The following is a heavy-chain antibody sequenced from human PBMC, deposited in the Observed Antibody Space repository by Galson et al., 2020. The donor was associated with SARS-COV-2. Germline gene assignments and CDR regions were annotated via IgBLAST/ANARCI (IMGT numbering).Heavy chain of an antibody. D-gene: IGHD3-22*01. CDR1: GGTFSSYA. J-gene: IGHJ6*03. V-gene: IGHV1-69*10. Sequence: SVKVSCKASGGTFSSYAISWVRQATGQGLEWMGGIIPILGIANYAQKFQGRVTITADKSTSTAYMELSSLRSEDTAVYYCAREVGYYDSSGSNYYMDVWGEGTTVTVSS. CDR2: IIPILGIA. CDR3: AREVGYYDSSGSNYYMDV.